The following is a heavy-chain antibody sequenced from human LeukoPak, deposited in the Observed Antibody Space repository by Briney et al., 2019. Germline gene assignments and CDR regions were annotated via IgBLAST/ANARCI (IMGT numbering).Heavy chain of an antibody. CDR2: FDPEDGET. Sequence: ASVKVSCKVSGYTLTELSMHWVRQAPGKGLEWMGGFDPEDGETIYAQKFQGRVTMTEDTSTDTAYMELSSLRSEDTAVYYCATALFNRDILTGYYSHNWFDPWSQGTLVTVSS. CDR1: GYTLTELS. CDR3: ATALFNRDILTGYYSHNWFDP. D-gene: IGHD3-9*01. V-gene: IGHV1-24*01. J-gene: IGHJ5*02.